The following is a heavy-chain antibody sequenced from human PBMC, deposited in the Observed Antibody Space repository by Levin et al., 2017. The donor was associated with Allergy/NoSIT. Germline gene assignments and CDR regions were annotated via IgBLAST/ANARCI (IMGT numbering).Heavy chain of an antibody. V-gene: IGHV1-2*02. CDR2: INPKSGDT. CDR3: ARGTTSYYSWGVRFDY. J-gene: IGHJ4*02. D-gene: IGHD1-26*01. CDR1: GYTFSGYY. Sequence: ASVKVSCKASGYTFSGYYLHWLRQAPGQGLEWMGWINPKSGDTNYAQKFQGRVTMTRDTSVSTAYMELNSLTFDDTALYYCARGTTSYYSWGVRFDYWGQGPRVTVSS.